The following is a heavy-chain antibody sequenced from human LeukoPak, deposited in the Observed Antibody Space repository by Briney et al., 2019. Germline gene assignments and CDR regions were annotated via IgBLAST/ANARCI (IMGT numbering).Heavy chain of an antibody. D-gene: IGHD3-10*01. V-gene: IGHV4-34*01. CDR3: ARGPITMVRGVIITGAFDI. CDR1: GGSFSGYY. J-gene: IGHJ3*02. CDR2: INHSGST. Sequence: SETLSLTCAVYGGSFSGYYWSWIRQPPGKGLEWIGEINHSGSTNYNPSLKSRVTISVDTSKNQFSLKLSSVTAADTAVYYCARGPITMVRGVIITGAFDIWGQGTMVTVSS.